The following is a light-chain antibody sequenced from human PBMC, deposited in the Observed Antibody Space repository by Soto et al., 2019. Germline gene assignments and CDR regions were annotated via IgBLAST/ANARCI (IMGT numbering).Light chain of an antibody. CDR3: HQYCGSPPYT. CDR2: GSS. Sequence: EIVLTQSPGTLSLSPGERATLSCGASQSVRGNYLAWYQHKPGQAPRLLIYGSSTMATGIPDRFSATGSGTDFTLTIIRLEPEDSAVYLCHQYCGSPPYTFGQGTKVEIK. CDR1: QSVRGNY. J-gene: IGKJ2*01. V-gene: IGKV3-20*01.